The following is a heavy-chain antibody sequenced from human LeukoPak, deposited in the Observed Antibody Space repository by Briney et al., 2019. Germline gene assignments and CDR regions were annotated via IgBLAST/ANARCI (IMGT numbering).Heavy chain of an antibody. D-gene: IGHD6-19*01. CDR3: LRRAVAETGRWFDP. J-gene: IGHJ5*02. Sequence: GESLKISCKGSGYSFTSYWIAWVRQMPGKGLEWMGIIYPDDSDTRYSPSFQGHVAISADKSISTTYLQWSSLKASVTATYYCLRRAVAETGRWFDPWGQGTLVTVSS. V-gene: IGHV5-51*01. CDR1: GYSFTSYW. CDR2: IYPDDSDT.